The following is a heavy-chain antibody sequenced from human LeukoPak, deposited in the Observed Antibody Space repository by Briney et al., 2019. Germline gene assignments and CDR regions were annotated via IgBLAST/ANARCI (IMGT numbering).Heavy chain of an antibody. J-gene: IGHJ4*02. D-gene: IGHD6-13*01. CDR1: GGSIVDYY. CDR3: ARGRKQQLVRRIFDY. Sequence: SETLSLTCTVSGGSIVDYYWSWIRQPPGKGLEWIGYIYYSGSTNYNPSLKSRVTISVDTSKNQFSLKLSSVTAADTAVYYCARGRKQQLVRRIFDYWGQGTLVTVSS. CDR2: IYYSGST. V-gene: IGHV4-59*12.